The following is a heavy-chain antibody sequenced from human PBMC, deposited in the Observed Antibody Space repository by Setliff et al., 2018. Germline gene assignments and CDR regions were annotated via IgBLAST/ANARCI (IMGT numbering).Heavy chain of an antibody. Sequence: PGGSLRLSCAASGFTFSSYWMSWVRQAPGKGLVWVSHITSDGSGTSYADSVKGRFTISRDNSKNTLYLQMGSLRAEDMAVYYCARSRTGEYSSDWLNWFDPWGQGTLVTVSS. D-gene: IGHD6-19*01. V-gene: IGHV3-74*01. CDR2: ITSDGSGT. CDR1: GFTFSSYW. J-gene: IGHJ5*02. CDR3: ARSRTGEYSSDWLNWFDP.